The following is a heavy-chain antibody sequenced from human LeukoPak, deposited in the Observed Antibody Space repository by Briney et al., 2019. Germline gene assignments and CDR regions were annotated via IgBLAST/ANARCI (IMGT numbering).Heavy chain of an antibody. CDR3: ARVQPDLYDSSHDAFDN. CDR1: GYTFTGYY. J-gene: IGHJ3*02. V-gene: IGHV1-2*02. CDR2: INPNSGGT. D-gene: IGHD3-22*01. Sequence: ASVKVSCKASGYTFTGYYMHWVRQAPGQGLEWMGWINPNSGGTNYAQKFQGRVTMTRDTSISTAYMELSRLRSDDTAVYYCARVQPDLYDSSHDAFDNWGQGTMVTVSS.